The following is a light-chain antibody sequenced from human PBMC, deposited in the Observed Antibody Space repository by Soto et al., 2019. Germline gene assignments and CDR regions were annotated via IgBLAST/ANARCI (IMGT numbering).Light chain of an antibody. CDR3: LQQSSYPPLT. V-gene: IGKV1-17*01. J-gene: IGKJ4*01. Sequence: DIQMTQSPSSLSASVGDRVTITYRASQGIRNDLGWFQQNPGKAPNRLIYAASSLQSGVPSRFSGSGSGTEFTLTVSSLQPEDFATYYCLQQSSYPPLTFGGRTRVEIK. CDR2: AAS. CDR1: QGIRND.